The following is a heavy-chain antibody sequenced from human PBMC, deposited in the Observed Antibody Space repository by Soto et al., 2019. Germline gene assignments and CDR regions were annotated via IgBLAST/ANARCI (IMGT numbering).Heavy chain of an antibody. Sequence: PGGSLRLSCAASGFTFSSYSMNWVRQAPGKGLEWVSSISSSSSYIYYADSVKGRFTISKDNAKNSLYLQMNSLRAEDTAVYYCARVVGSYGMDVWGQGTTVTVSS. D-gene: IGHD3-10*01. J-gene: IGHJ6*02. CDR2: ISSSSSYI. CDR3: ARVVGSYGMDV. V-gene: IGHV3-21*01. CDR1: GFTFSSYS.